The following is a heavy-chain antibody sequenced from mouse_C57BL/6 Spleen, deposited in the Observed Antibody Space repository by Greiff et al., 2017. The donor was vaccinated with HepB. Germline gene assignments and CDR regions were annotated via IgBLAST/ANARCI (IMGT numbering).Heavy chain of an antibody. CDR2: INPNNGGT. V-gene: IGHV1-26*01. CDR1: GYTFTDYY. J-gene: IGHJ1*03. Sequence: EVQLQQSGPELVKPGASVKISCKASGYTFTDYYMNWVKQSHGKSLEWIGDINPNNGGTSYNQKFKGKATLTVDKSSSTAYMELRSLTSEDSAVYYCARNPHYYGSSYHWYFDVWGTGTTVTVSS. D-gene: IGHD1-1*01. CDR3: ARNPHYYGSSYHWYFDV.